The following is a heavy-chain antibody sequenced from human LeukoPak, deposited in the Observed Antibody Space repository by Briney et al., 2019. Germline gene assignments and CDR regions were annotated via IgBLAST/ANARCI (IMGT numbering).Heavy chain of an antibody. CDR2: IYYSGST. D-gene: IGHD6-6*01. CDR3: ASKAIAARSFDY. V-gene: IGHV4-30-4*01. Sequence: SETPSLTCTVSGGSISSGDYYWSWIRQPPGKGLEWIGYIYYSGSTYYNPSLKSRVTISVDTSKNQFSLKLSSVTAADTAVYYCASKAIAARSFDYWGQGTLVTVSS. J-gene: IGHJ4*02. CDR1: GGSISSGDYY.